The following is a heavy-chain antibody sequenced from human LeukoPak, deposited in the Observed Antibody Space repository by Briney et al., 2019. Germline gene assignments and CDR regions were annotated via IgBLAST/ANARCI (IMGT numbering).Heavy chain of an antibody. J-gene: IGHJ4*02. CDR3: ASQGSWDHCSGDKCFGSDY. CDR2: IRYDASNK. Sequence: TGGSLRLSCAASGFTFSTYGMHWVRQAPGKGLEWVAYIRYDASNKYYADSVKGRFTISRDNSKNTLNLQMNSLRAEDTAVYYCASQGSWDHCSGDKCFGSDYWGQGTLVTVSS. D-gene: IGHD2-15*01. V-gene: IGHV3-30*02. CDR1: GFTFSTYG.